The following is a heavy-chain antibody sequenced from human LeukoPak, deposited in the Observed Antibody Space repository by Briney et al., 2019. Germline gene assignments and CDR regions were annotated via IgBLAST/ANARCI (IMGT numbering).Heavy chain of an antibody. V-gene: IGHV1-2*02. D-gene: IGHD3-22*01. CDR3: ARDRTSGYNWFDP. CDR1: GYTFTGYY. CDR2: INPNSGVT. J-gene: IGHJ5*02. Sequence: ASVKVSCKASGYTFTGYYMHWVRQAPGQGLEWMGWINPNSGVTNYAQKFQGRVTMTRDTSISTAYMELSRLTSDDTAMYYCARDRTSGYNWFDPWGQGTLVTVYS.